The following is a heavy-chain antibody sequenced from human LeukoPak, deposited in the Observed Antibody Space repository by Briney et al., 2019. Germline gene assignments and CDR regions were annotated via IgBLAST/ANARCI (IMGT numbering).Heavy chain of an antibody. CDR2: IYTSGGT. J-gene: IGHJ6*03. V-gene: IGHV4-4*09. CDR1: GGSVSSYY. Sequence: SETLSLTCTVSGGSVSSYYWTWFRQPPGKGLEWIGYIYTSGGTNYNPSLSSRVTISVDTSKNQFSLILSSMTAADTAVYYCARRHHYYYYMDVWGKGTTVTVSS. CDR3: ARRHHYYYYMDV.